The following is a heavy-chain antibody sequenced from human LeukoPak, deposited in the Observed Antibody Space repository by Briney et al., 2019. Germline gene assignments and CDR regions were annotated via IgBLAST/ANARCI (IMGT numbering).Heavy chain of an antibody. J-gene: IGHJ2*01. CDR3: ARVKKGYYDSSGYFGSWYFDL. CDR2: IYYSGST. V-gene: IGHV4-39*07. D-gene: IGHD3-22*01. CDR1: GGSISSYY. Sequence: SETLSLTCTVSGGSISSYYWGWIRQPPGKGLEWIGSIYYSGSTYYNPSLKSRVTISVDTSKNQFSLKLSSVTAADTAVYYCARVKKGYYDSSGYFGSWYFDLWGRGTLVTVSS.